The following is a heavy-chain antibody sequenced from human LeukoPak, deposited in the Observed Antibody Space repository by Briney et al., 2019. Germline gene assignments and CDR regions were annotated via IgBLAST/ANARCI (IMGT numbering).Heavy chain of an antibody. V-gene: IGHV1-46*01. CDR1: GYTFTSNY. Sequence: ASVKVSCKASGYTFTSNYLHWVRQAPGQGLEWMGMIYPRDGSTSYAQNFQGRVTVTRDTSTTTVHMELRGLRSEDTAVYYCARDQEGFDYWGQGTVVTVSS. J-gene: IGHJ4*02. CDR3: ARDQEGFDY. CDR2: IYPRDGST.